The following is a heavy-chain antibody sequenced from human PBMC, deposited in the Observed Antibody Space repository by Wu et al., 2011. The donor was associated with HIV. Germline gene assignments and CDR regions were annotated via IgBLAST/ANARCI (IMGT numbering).Heavy chain of an antibody. V-gene: IGHV1-18*01. CDR3: ARVYGYYYDSSGYYKYNWFDP. D-gene: IGHD3-22*01. CDR1: GYTFNTYA. Sequence: QVQLVQSGAEVKKPGASVKVSCKASGYTFNTYAISWVRQAPGQGLEWMGWISPYDGDTKYPQKLQGRVTMTTDTSTSTAYMELRSLRSDDTAVYYCARVYGYYYDSSGYYKYNWFDPGPGNPGHRLL. CDR2: ISPYDGDT. J-gene: IGHJ5*02.